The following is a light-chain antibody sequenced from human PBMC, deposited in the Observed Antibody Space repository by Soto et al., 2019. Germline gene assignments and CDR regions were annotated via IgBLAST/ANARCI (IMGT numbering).Light chain of an antibody. CDR2: DAS. Sequence: DIQLTQSPSTLSATAGDIVTITCRASQSISSWLAWYQQKPGKAPKLLIYDASNLESGVPSRFSGTGSGTEFTLTINGLQPDDFATYYCQQYSSYSPITFGQGTRLENK. J-gene: IGKJ5*01. CDR1: QSISSW. V-gene: IGKV1-5*01. CDR3: QQYSSYSPIT.